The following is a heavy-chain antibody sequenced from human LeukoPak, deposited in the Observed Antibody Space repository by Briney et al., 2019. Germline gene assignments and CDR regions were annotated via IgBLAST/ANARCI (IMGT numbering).Heavy chain of an antibody. CDR1: GGSISSSSYY. D-gene: IGHD1-26*01. CDR3: SRRSGSYIY. J-gene: IGHJ4*02. Sequence: SETLSLTCTVSGGSISSSSYYWGWIRQPPGTGLEWIGSIYYSGSTYYNPSLKSRVTISADTSKNQFSLKLSSVTAADTAVYYCSRRSGSYIYWGQGTLVTVSS. CDR2: IYYSGST. V-gene: IGHV4-39*01.